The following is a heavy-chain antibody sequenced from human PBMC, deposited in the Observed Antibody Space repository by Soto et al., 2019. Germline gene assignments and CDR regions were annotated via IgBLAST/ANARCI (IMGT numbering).Heavy chain of an antibody. Sequence: GGPQRHSCGASGFKFSDAWVNWVRQAPGKGLEWVGRIKSKTDGGTTDYAAPVKGRFTISRDDSKNTLYLQMNSLKTEDTAVYYCTTVDTAMFPRHDAFDIWGQGTMVTVSS. D-gene: IGHD5-18*01. V-gene: IGHV3-15*07. J-gene: IGHJ3*02. CDR1: GFKFSDAW. CDR2: IKSKTDGGTT. CDR3: TTVDTAMFPRHDAFDI.